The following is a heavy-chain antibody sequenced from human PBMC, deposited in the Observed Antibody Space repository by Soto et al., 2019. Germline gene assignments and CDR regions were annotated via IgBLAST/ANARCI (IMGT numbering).Heavy chain of an antibody. CDR2: IIPIFGTA. CDR1: GGTFSSYA. D-gene: IGHD2-8*02. Sequence: QVQLVQSGAEVKKPGSSVKVSCKASGGTFSSYAISWVRQAPGQGLEWMGGIIPIFGTANYAQKFQGRVTITADESTSTAYMELSSLRSEDTAGYYCARVFGRADWWVGAFDIWGQGTMVTVSS. V-gene: IGHV1-69*01. J-gene: IGHJ3*02. CDR3: ARVFGRADWWVGAFDI.